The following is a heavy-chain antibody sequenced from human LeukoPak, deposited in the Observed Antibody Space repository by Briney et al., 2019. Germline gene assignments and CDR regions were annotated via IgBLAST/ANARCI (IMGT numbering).Heavy chain of an antibody. CDR3: ARQDTAMVLDAFDI. Sequence: GESLKISCKGSGYSFTSYWIGWVRQMPGKGLEWMGIIYPGDSDTRYSPSFQGQVTASADKTISTAYLQWSSLKAPDTAMYYCARQDTAMVLDAFDIWGQGTMVTVSS. J-gene: IGHJ3*02. CDR1: GYSFTSYW. D-gene: IGHD5-18*01. V-gene: IGHV5-51*01. CDR2: IYPGDSDT.